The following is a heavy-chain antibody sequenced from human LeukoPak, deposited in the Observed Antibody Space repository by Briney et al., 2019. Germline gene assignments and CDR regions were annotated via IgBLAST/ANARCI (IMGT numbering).Heavy chain of an antibody. J-gene: IGHJ5*02. CDR1: GFTFSSYA. D-gene: IGHD3-10*01. CDR2: IKQDGSEK. CDR3: AGGSGSYFA. V-gene: IGHV3-7*04. Sequence: GGSLRLSCAASGFTFSSYAMSWVRQAPGKGLEWVANIKQDGSEKYYVDSVKGRFTISIDNAKNSLYLQMNSLRAEDTAVYYCAGGSGSYFAWGQGTLVTVSS.